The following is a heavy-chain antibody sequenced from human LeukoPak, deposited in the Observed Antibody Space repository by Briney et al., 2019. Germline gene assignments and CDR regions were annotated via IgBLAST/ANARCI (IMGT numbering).Heavy chain of an antibody. Sequence: QSGGSLRLSCVVSGFTFSNYDMSWVRQIPGKGLEWVAAISGSGGSTYYAGSMKGRATISRDNSKNTLYLQMTGLRGDDTAIYYCAKDQSAGTFFDHWGQGTLVTVSS. CDR2: ISGSGGST. J-gene: IGHJ4*02. D-gene: IGHD1-1*01. CDR3: AKDQSAGTFFDH. CDR1: GFTFSNYD. V-gene: IGHV3-23*01.